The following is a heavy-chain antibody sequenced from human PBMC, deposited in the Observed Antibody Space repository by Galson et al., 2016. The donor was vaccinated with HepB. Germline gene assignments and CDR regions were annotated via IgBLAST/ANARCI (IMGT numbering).Heavy chain of an antibody. Sequence: SETLSLTCTVSGVSISSDGYYWTWIRQHPGKALEWLGHIYYSGSTKYNPSLQSRVSISIDTSKNHFSPRLSSVTAADTAVYYCERDYGEGRNGYGVLDYWGQGVLVTVPS. V-gene: IGHV4-61*03. J-gene: IGHJ4*02. CDR3: ERDYGEGRNGYGVLDY. CDR2: IYYSGST. CDR1: GVSISSDGYY. D-gene: IGHD5-18*01.